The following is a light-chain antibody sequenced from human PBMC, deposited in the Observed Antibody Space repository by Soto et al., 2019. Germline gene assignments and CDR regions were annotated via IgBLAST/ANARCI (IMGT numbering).Light chain of an antibody. CDR2: DVS. Sequence: QSALTQPASVSGSPGQSITIPCTGTSSDVGDYHYVSWYQQHPGKAPKLMIYDVSYRPSGVSNRFAGSKSGDTASLTISGLQAEDEADYYCSSYTTSSTVLFGGGTKLIVL. V-gene: IGLV2-14*03. J-gene: IGLJ2*01. CDR3: SSYTTSSTVL. CDR1: SSDVGDYHY.